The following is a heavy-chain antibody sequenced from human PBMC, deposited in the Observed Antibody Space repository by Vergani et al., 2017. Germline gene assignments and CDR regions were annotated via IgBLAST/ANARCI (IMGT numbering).Heavy chain of an antibody. CDR1: GFTFSSYA. CDR2: ISGSGGST. V-gene: IGHV3-23*01. CDR3: AKLYSSRVLAAMDV. J-gene: IGHJ6*03. Sequence: EVQLLESGGGLVQPGGSLRLSCAASGFTFSSYAMSWVRQAPGKGLEWVSAISGSGGSTYYADSVKGRFTISRDNSKNTLYLQKNSLRAEDTAVDYCAKLYSSRVLAAMDVWGKGTTVTVSS. D-gene: IGHD6-13*01.